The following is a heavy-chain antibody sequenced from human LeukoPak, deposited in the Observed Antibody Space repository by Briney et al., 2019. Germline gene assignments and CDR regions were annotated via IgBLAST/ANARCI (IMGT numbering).Heavy chain of an antibody. CDR1: GGSFSGYY. D-gene: IGHD3-22*01. V-gene: IGHV4-34*01. CDR3: AIRPRYDSSGYYYYYYGMDV. J-gene: IGHJ6*02. CDR2: INHSGST. Sequence: SETLSLTCAVYGGSFSGYYWSLIRQPPGKGLEWIGEINHSGSTNYNPSLKSRVTISVDTSKNQFSLKLSSVTAADTAVYYCAIRPRYDSSGYYYYYYGMDVWGQGTMVTVSS.